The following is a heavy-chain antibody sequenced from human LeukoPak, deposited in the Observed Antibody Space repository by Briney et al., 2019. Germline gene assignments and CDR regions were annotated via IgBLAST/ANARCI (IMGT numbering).Heavy chain of an antibody. CDR3: ASLYSNYVGGYYYYYYMDV. D-gene: IGHD4-11*01. CDR2: ISISSSYI. Sequence: GGSLRPSRAASGFTFSIYEMNCVPQAPGKGVGWVSSISISSSYIYYADSVKGRFTISRDNAKNSLYLQMNSLRAEDTAVYYCASLYSNYVGGYYYYYYMDVWGKGTTVTVSS. V-gene: IGHV3-21*01. CDR1: GFTFSIYE. J-gene: IGHJ6*03.